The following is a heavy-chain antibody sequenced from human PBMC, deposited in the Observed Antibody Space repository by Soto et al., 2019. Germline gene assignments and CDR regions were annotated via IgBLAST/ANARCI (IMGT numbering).Heavy chain of an antibody. CDR3: ARNGAADRPLSFFDS. CDR1: GDSMSSSLYF. CDR2: IYNSGQT. V-gene: IGHV4-39*01. D-gene: IGHD6-6*01. Sequence: PSETLSLTCTVSGDSMSSSLYFWGWIRQPPGKGLEWIGSIYNSGQTYYNPSLKSRVSISVDTSKNQFSLQLSSVTAADTAVYYCARNGAADRPLSFFDSWGQRSQVTVSS. J-gene: IGHJ4*02.